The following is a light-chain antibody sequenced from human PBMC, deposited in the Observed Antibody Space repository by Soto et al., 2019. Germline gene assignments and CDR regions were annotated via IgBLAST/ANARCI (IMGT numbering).Light chain of an antibody. CDR2: KAS. CDR3: QQYNSFSMWT. V-gene: IGKV1-5*03. CDR1: QSISNW. J-gene: IGKJ1*01. Sequence: DIPMTQSPSTLSASVGDRVTITCRASQSISNWLAWYQQKPGKAPKLLIYKASSLESGVPSRFSGSGSGTEFTLTISSLQPDDFATYYCQQYNSFSMWTFGQGTKVEIK.